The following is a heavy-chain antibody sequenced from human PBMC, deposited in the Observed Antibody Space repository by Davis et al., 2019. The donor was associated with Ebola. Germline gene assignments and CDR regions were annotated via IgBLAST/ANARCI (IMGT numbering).Heavy chain of an antibody. V-gene: IGHV4-34*01. CDR3: ARVAHYDFWSGYWGGMDV. J-gene: IGHJ6*02. CDR2: INHSGST. Sequence: SETLSLTCAVYGGSFSGYSSSWIRQPPGKGLEWIGEINHSGSTNYNPSPKSRVTIPVDTSKNQFSLKLSSVTAADTAVYYCARVAHYDFWSGYWGGMDVWGQGTTVTVSS. CDR1: GGSFSGYS. D-gene: IGHD3-3*01.